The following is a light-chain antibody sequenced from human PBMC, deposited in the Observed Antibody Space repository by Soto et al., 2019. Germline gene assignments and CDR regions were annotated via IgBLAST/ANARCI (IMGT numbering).Light chain of an antibody. CDR3: AVWDASRNGSVA. CDR1: SSNIGSNF. J-gene: IGLJ2*01. V-gene: IGLV1-47*01. CDR2: RND. Sequence: QSVLTQAPSASGTPGQRVTISCSGSSSNIGSNFVYWYQKFPGTAPKVLIYRNDQRPSGVPDRFSGSKSGTSASLAISGLRAEYEADYYCAVWDASRNGSVAFGGGTKLTVL.